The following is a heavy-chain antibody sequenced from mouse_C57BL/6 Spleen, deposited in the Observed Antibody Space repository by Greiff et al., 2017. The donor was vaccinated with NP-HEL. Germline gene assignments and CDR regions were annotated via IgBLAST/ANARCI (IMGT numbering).Heavy chain of an antibody. Sequence: QVTLKVCGPGILQSSQTLSLTCSFSGFSLSTSGMGVSWIRQPSGKGLEWLAHIYWDDDKRYNPSLKSRLTISKDTSRNQGFLKVTRVGTADTATYYCARRCWDYGSSYGFAYWGQGTLVTVSA. CDR2: IYWDDDK. CDR3: ARRCWDYGSSYGFAY. D-gene: IGHD1-1*01. CDR1: GFSLSTSGMG. V-gene: IGHV8-12*01. J-gene: IGHJ3*01.